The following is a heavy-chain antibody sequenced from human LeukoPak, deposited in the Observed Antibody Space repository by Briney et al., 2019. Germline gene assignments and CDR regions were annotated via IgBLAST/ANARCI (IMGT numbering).Heavy chain of an antibody. J-gene: IGHJ4*02. D-gene: IGHD5-18*01. Sequence: ASVKVSCKASGYTFTSYGVGWVRQAPGQGLEWMGWISAYNGNTNYAQKLQGRVTMTTDTSTSTAYMELRSLRSDDTAVYYCARDGYSYGWYYFDYWGQGTLVTVSS. CDR1: GYTFTSYG. CDR2: ISAYNGNT. CDR3: ARDGYSYGWYYFDY. V-gene: IGHV1-18*01.